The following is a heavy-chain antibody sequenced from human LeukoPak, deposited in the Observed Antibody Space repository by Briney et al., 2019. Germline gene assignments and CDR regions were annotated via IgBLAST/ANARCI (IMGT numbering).Heavy chain of an antibody. J-gene: IGHJ4*02. D-gene: IGHD3-3*02. Sequence: PGGSLRLSCAASGFTVSSNFMSWVRQAPGKGLEWVSVIYSGGSTYYADSVKGRFTISRHNSKNTLYLQMNSLRAEDTAVYYCARLYGTFLEWSPYFDYWGQGNLVTVSS. CDR2: IYSGGST. CDR1: GFTVSSNF. CDR3: ARLYGTFLEWSPYFDY. V-gene: IGHV3-53*04.